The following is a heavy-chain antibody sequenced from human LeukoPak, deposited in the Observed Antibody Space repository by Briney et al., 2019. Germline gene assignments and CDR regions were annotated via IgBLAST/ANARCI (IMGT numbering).Heavy chain of an antibody. D-gene: IGHD2-2*01. Sequence: ASVKVSCKASGYTFTSYAMNWVRQAPGQGLEWMGWINTNTGNPTYAQGFTGRFVFSLDTSVSTAYLQICSLKAEDTAVYYCARDGGRRPAALYYYYGMDVWGKGTTVTVSS. CDR1: GYTFTSYA. J-gene: IGHJ6*04. CDR2: INTNTGNP. CDR3: ARDGGRRPAALYYYYGMDV. V-gene: IGHV7-4-1*01.